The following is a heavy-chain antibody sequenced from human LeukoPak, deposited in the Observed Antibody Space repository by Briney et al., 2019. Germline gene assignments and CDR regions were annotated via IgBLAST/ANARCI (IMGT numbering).Heavy chain of an antibody. CDR3: ASGSSGPVDY. V-gene: IGHV3-30*04. D-gene: IGHD6-19*01. CDR2: ISCDGSNK. CDR1: GFTFSSYA. J-gene: IGHJ4*02. Sequence: PGRSLRLSCAASGFTFSSYAMHWVRQAPGKGLEWVAVISCDGSNKYYADSVKGRFTISRDNSKNTLYLQMNSLRAEDTAVYYCASGSSGPVDYWGQGTLVTVSS.